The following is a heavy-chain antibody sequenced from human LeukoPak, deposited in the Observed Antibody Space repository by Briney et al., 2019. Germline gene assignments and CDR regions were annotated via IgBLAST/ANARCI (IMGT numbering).Heavy chain of an antibody. CDR2: IYYSGST. CDR3: ARQPGSSWYHYYYYMDV. J-gene: IGHJ6*03. Sequence: PSETLSLTCTVSGGSISSSSYYWGWIRQPPGKGLEWIGSIYYSGSTYYNPSLKSRVTISVDTSKNQFSLELSSVTAADTAVYYCARQPGSSWYHYYYYMDVWGKGTTVTVSS. CDR1: GGSISSSSYY. V-gene: IGHV4-39*07. D-gene: IGHD6-13*01.